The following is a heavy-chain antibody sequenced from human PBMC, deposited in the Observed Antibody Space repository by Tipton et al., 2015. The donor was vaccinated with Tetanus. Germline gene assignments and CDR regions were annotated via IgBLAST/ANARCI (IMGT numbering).Heavy chain of an antibody. Sequence: SLRLSCAASGFTFSSYAMSWVRQAPGKGLEWVSTLSGSGSVTYYAASVGGRFTISRDNSRNSLFLQMDSLRAEDTAVYFCAKTKRGYSYGSFDDWGQGTLVTVSS. CDR1: GFTFSSYA. D-gene: IGHD5-18*01. J-gene: IGHJ4*02. CDR2: LSGSGSVT. V-gene: IGHV3-23*01. CDR3: AKTKRGYSYGSFDD.